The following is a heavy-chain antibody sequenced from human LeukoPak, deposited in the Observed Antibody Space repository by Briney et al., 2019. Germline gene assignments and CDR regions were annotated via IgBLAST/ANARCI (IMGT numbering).Heavy chain of an antibody. CDR2: ISSSSIYI. V-gene: IGHV3-21*01. J-gene: IGHJ3*02. CDR3: ARSIVGATMGIEAFDI. D-gene: IGHD1-26*01. Sequence: PGGSLRLSCAASGFTFSTYNMNWVRQAPGKGLEWVSSISSSSIYIYYADSVKGRFTISRDNAKNSLYLQMNSLRAEDTAVYYCARSIVGATMGIEAFDIWGQGTMVTVSS. CDR1: GFTFSTYN.